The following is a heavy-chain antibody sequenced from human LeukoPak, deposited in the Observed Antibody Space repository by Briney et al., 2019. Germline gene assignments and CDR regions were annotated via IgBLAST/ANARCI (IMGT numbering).Heavy chain of an antibody. CDR3: AIVTAGFDY. CDR1: GFTFSSYG. Sequence: GGSLRLSCAASGFTFSSYGMSWVRQAPGKGLEWVSAISGSGGSTYYADSVKGRFTISRDNSKNTLYLQMKSLRAEDTAVYYCAIVTAGFDYWGQGTLVTVSS. D-gene: IGHD3-9*01. CDR2: ISGSGGST. J-gene: IGHJ4*02. V-gene: IGHV3-23*01.